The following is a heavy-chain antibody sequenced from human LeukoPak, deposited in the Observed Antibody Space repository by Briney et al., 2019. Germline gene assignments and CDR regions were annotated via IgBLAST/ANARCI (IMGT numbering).Heavy chain of an antibody. J-gene: IGHJ6*03. CDR3: ARGLWVRGAHNRAYYYYYMDV. Sequence: ASVKVSCKASGYTFTSYYMHWVRQAPGQGLEWMGIINPSGGSTSYAQKFQGRVTMTRDTSTSTVYMELSSLRSEDTAVYYCARGLWVRGAHNRAYYYYYMDVWGKGTTVTVSS. CDR2: INPSGGST. CDR1: GYTFTSYY. D-gene: IGHD3-10*01. V-gene: IGHV1-46*01.